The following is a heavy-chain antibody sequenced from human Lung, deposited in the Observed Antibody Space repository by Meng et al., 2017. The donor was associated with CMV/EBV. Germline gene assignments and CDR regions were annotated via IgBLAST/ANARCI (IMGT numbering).Heavy chain of an antibody. CDR2: MYSGGTT. Sequence: GESXKISCAASGFTVSTNFMSWVRQAPGKGLEWVSLMYSGGTTYYADSVKGRFTISRDDSKNTLCLQMNSLRAEDTAVYYCARKQPISDAFDIWRGGSMVTVSS. CDR1: GFTVSTNF. CDR3: ARKQPISDAFDI. J-gene: IGHJ3*02. V-gene: IGHV3-53*01. D-gene: IGHD1/OR15-1a*01.